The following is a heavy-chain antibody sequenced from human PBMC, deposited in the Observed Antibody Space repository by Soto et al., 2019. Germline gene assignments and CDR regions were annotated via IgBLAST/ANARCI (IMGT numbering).Heavy chain of an antibody. CDR2: IKQDGSER. CDR1: GFTFSNYW. D-gene: IGHD1-1*01. J-gene: IGHJ4*01. V-gene: IGHV3-7*01. CDR3: ATDSGTSEY. Sequence: EVQLVESGGGLVQPGGSLRLSCAASGFTFSNYWMSWVRQAPGRGLEWVANIKQDGSERYYVDSVKGRFTISRDNARNPLYLQINSLSAVYTAVYYCATDSGTSEYWGPGTMVTVSS.